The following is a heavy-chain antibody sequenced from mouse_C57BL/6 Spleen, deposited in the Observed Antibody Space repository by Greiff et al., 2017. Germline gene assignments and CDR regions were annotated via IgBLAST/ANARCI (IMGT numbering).Heavy chain of an antibody. D-gene: IGHD2-5*01. Sequence: EVHLVESGGDLVKPGGSLKLSCAASGFTFSSYGMSWVRQTPDKRLEWVATISSGGSYTYYPDSVKGRFTISRDNAKNTLYLQMSSLKSEDTAMYYCARQDSNPYYYAMDYWGQGTSVTVSS. CDR2: ISSGGSYT. V-gene: IGHV5-6*01. CDR3: ARQDSNPYYYAMDY. CDR1: GFTFSSYG. J-gene: IGHJ4*01.